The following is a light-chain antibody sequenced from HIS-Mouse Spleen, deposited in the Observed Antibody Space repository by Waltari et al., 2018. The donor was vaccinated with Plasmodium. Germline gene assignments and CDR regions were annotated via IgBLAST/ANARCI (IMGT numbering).Light chain of an antibody. J-gene: IGKJ4*01. CDR1: QDISNY. CDR2: DAS. CDR3: QQYDNLPLT. Sequence: DIQMTPSPSSLSASVGYRVTITCQASQDISNYLNWYQQKPGKAPKLLIYDASNLETGVPSRFSGSGSGTDFTFTISSLQPEDIATYYCQQYDNLPLTFGGGNKVEIK. V-gene: IGKV1-33*01.